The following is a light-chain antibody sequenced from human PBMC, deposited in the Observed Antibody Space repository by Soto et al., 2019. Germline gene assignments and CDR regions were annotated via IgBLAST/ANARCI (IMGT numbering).Light chain of an antibody. J-gene: IGKJ4*01. Sequence: DIQMTQSPSSVSASLVYRFTITCLASQDISSWLAWYQQKPGKAPKLLIYAASNLQRGVPSRFSGSGSGTDFTLTISSLQPEDFATYYCQQANSFPPTFGGGTKVDIK. V-gene: IGKV1-12*01. CDR3: QQANSFPPT. CDR1: QDISSW. CDR2: AAS.